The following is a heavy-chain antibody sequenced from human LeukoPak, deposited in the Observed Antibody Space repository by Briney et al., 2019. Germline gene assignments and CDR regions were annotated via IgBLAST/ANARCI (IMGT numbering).Heavy chain of an antibody. CDR3: ARDDGSWDLSSRTGVDY. CDR1: GYTFSSYG. Sequence: GASVKVSCMASGYTFSSYGISWVRQAPEQGLEWMGWISANNGYTDYAQKVQGRVAMTKDSSTSTAYMELRSLRADDTAVYYCARDDGSWDLSSRTGVDYWGQGTLVTVSS. J-gene: IGHJ4*02. V-gene: IGHV1-18*01. D-gene: IGHD3-16*02. CDR2: ISANNGYT.